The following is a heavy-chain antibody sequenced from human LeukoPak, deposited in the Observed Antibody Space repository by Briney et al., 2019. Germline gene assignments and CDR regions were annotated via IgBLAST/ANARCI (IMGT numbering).Heavy chain of an antibody. V-gene: IGHV3-21*06. CDR1: KFTFSNYT. J-gene: IGHJ4*02. CDR3: ARVNSALVVSLEGSWAGSLGFDH. CDR2: ISGSSRYI. D-gene: IGHD3-3*01. Sequence: GGSRRLSCAASKFTFSNYTLSWVRQSPGKGLDWVSSISGSSRYIHYSDSVKGRFTISRDNAKNSLYLQMDSLTADDTAVYYCARVNSALVVSLEGSWAGSLGFDHWGQGTLVTVSS.